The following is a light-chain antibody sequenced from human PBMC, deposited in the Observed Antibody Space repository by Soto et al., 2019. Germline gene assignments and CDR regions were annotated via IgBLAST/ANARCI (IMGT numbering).Light chain of an antibody. J-gene: IGKJ5*01. CDR1: QTVRNNY. Sequence: EFVLTQSPGTLSLSPGERATLSCRASQTVRNNYLAWYQQKPGQAPRLLIYDASNRATGIPARFSGSGSGTDSAVTIGRMEHEAFAVYDCQQYCGSPPITFGQGTRLEI. V-gene: IGKV3-20*01. CDR2: DAS. CDR3: QQYCGSPPIT.